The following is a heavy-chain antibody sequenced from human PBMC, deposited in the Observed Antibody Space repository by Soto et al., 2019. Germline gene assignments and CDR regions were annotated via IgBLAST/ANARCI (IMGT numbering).Heavy chain of an antibody. J-gene: IGHJ4*02. CDR2: IRSKANSYAT. CDR3: TTQLVVVAATQG. CDR1: GFTFSGSA. D-gene: IGHD2-15*01. Sequence: EVQLVESGGGLVQPGGSLKLSCAASGFTFSGSAMHWVRQASGKGLEWVGRIRSKANSYATAYGASVKGRFTISRDDSKNTAYLQMNSLKTEDTAVYYCTTQLVVVAATQGWGQGTLVTVSS. V-gene: IGHV3-73*02.